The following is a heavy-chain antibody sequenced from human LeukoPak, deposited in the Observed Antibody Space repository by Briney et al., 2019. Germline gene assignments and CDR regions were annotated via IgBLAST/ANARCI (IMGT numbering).Heavy chain of an antibody. J-gene: IGHJ4*02. V-gene: IGHV4-38-2*01. CDR2: IYHSGST. D-gene: IGHD4-11*01. CDR1: GYSISSGYC. Sequence: SETLSLTCAVSGYSISSGYCWGWIRQPPGKGLEWLGSIYHSGSTYYNPSLKSRVSISVDTSKNQFSLKLSSVTAADTAVYYCARHPDYSYDYFDYWGQGTLVTVSS. CDR3: ARHPDYSYDYFDY.